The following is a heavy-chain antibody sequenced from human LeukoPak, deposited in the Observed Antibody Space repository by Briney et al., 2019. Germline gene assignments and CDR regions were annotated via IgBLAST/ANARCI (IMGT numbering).Heavy chain of an antibody. V-gene: IGHV1-2*02. CDR2: INPNSGGT. CDR3: ARVRLAYGTKSYFDY. CDR1: GYTFTGYY. Sequence: ASVKVSCKASGYTFTGYYMHWVRQAPGQGLEWMGWINPNSGGTNYAQKLQGRVTMTTDTSTSTAYMELRSLRSDDTAVYYCARVRLAYGTKSYFDYWGQGTLVTVSS. D-gene: IGHD2-15*01. J-gene: IGHJ4*02.